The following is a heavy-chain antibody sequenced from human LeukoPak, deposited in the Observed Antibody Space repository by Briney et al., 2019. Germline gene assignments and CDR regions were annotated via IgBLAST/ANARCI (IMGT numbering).Heavy chain of an antibody. J-gene: IGHJ3*01. CDR1: GVSFSCYY. CDR3: ARLGIAATGPAV. Sequence: SESLSLTRAVYGVSFSCYYWSWMRQPPGKGLEWIASIYYSGNTYYNPSLKSRVTISVDTSSNQFSLKLSSVTAADTAVYYCARLGIAATGPAVWGQGTMVSVSS. V-gene: IGHV4-34*01. D-gene: IGHD6-13*01. CDR2: IYYSGNT.